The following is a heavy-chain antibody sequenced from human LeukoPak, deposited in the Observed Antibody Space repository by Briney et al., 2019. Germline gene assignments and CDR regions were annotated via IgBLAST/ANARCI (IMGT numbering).Heavy chain of an antibody. D-gene: IGHD6-6*01. Sequence: GESLKIYCKGSGYSFTNYWIGWVRQMPGKGLEWTGLIYPGDFDTRYSPSFQGQVTISADKSITTAYLQWSSLKASDTAMYYCAREYSSSSHHYYYGMDVWGQGTTVTVSS. CDR1: GYSFTNYW. J-gene: IGHJ6*02. V-gene: IGHV5-51*01. CDR3: AREYSSSSHHYYYGMDV. CDR2: IYPGDFDT.